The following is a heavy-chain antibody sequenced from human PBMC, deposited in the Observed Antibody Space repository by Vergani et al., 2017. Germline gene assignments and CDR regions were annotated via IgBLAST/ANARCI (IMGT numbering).Heavy chain of an antibody. Sequence: QLHLQESGPGLVKPSETLSLTCTVSGGSITSSSYYWGWIRQPPGKGLELIGNIYHSGGAYYNPSLKGRVTISVDTSTNQFSLEVTSVTAADTAIYCCARTESFILRYFHCALWGQGTLVTVSS. CDR1: GGSITSSSYY. J-gene: IGHJ4*02. V-gene: IGHV4-39*01. CDR2: IYHSGGA. CDR3: ARTESFILRYFHCAL. D-gene: IGHD3-9*01.